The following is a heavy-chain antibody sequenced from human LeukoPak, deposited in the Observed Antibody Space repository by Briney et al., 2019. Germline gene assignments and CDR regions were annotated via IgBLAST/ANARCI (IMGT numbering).Heavy chain of an antibody. CDR2: IYYSGST. CDR3: ARPMTTVTTAWFDP. V-gene: IGHV4-59*12. D-gene: IGHD4-17*01. CDR1: GGSISSYY. Sequence: PSETLSLTCTVSGGSISSYYWSWIRQPPGKGLEWIGYIYYSGSTNYNPSLKSRVTISVDTSKNQFSLKLSTVTAADTAVYYCARPMTTVTTAWFDPWGQGTLVTVSS. J-gene: IGHJ5*02.